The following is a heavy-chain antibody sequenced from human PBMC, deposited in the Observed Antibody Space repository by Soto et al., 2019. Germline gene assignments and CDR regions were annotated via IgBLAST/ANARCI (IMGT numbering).Heavy chain of an antibody. J-gene: IGHJ4*02. V-gene: IGHV1-18*04. CDR3: ARDNGYFDL. Sequence: QIQMVQSGVEVKRPGASVKISCKTSGYTFSSYSINWVRQAPGQGLEWMAWISTYSGNTHYAERVQGRVTVTLDKSARTAFMEMRGLTSDDTAVYFCARDNGYFDLWGQGTLVTVSS. CDR2: ISTYSGNT. CDR1: GYTFSSYS.